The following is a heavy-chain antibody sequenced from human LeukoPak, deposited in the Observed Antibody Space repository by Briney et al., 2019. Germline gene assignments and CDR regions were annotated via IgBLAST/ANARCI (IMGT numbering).Heavy chain of an antibody. V-gene: IGHV4-4*07. CDR3: ARDYDSSGYYYGY. CDR1: GGSINYNY. CDR2: IYASGST. D-gene: IGHD3-22*01. Sequence: SEILSLTCTVSGGSINYNYWSWIRQPAGRGLEWIGRIYASGSTNYNPSLKSQVTMSVDTSNNQLSLKMTSVTAADTAVYYCARDYDSSGYYYGYWGQGTLVTVSS. J-gene: IGHJ4*02.